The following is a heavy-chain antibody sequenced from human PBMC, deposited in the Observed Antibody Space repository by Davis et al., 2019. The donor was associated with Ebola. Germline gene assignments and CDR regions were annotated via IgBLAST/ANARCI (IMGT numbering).Heavy chain of an antibody. J-gene: IGHJ6*04. CDR2: IRYDASIE. Sequence: PGGSLRLSCATSGLIFSSCDMHWVRQAPGKGLEWVAFIRYDASIEYYADSVKGRFTISRDNSKNTLYLQMNSLRAEDTAVYYCAKGSVTIFGVAPDYYGMDVWGKGTTVTVSS. CDR1: GLIFSSCD. V-gene: IGHV3-30*02. D-gene: IGHD3-3*01. CDR3: AKGSVTIFGVAPDYYGMDV.